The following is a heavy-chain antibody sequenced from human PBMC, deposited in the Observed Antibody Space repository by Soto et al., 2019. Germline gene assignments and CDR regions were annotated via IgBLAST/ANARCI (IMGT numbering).Heavy chain of an antibody. D-gene: IGHD3-22*01. CDR3: ARELLWYDSSGYSYPAGMDV. V-gene: IGHV3-33*01. Sequence: GGSLRLSCAASGFTFSSYGMHWVRQAPGKGLEWVAVIWYDGSNKYYADSVKGRFTISRDNSKNTLYLQMNSLRAEETAVYYCARELLWYDSSGYSYPAGMDVWGQGTTVTVSS. CDR1: GFTFSSYG. CDR2: IWYDGSNK. J-gene: IGHJ6*02.